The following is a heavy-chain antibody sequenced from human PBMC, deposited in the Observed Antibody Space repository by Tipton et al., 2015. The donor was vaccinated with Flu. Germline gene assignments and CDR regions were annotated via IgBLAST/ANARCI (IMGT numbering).Heavy chain of an antibody. CDR3: ARGAGWLPHLALNYYYALDV. J-gene: IGHJ6*02. D-gene: IGHD5-24*01. CDR1: GGSISTYY. V-gene: IGHV4-59*01. Sequence: TLSLTCTVSGGSISTYYWSWVRQPPGKGLEWIGNIHYSGSTNYNPSLKSRLTISIDTSKNQFSLKLTSVTAADTAVYYCARGAGWLPHLALNYYYALDVWGQGTTVTVSS. CDR2: IHYSGST.